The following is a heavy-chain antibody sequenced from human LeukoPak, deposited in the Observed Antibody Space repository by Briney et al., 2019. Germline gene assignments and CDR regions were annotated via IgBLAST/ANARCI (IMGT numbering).Heavy chain of an antibody. J-gene: IGHJ4*02. CDR2: IGGSDGIT. CDR3: VKGGRGADCIFDY. CDR1: GFTFSSYV. Sequence: GGSLRLSCEVSGFTFSSYVMSWVRQAPGKGPEWVAYIGGSDGITSYADSVKGRFTISRDNSKNTVYLETNSLRAEDTAVYYCVKGGRGADCIFDYWGQGTLVTVSS. V-gene: IGHV3-23*01. D-gene: IGHD2-21*02.